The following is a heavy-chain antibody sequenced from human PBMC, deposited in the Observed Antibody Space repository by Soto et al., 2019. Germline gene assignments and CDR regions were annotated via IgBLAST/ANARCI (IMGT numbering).Heavy chain of an antibody. Sequence: EVQLVESGGGLVQPGGSLRLSCAASGFTFSSYWMDWVRQAPGKGLEWVANINQDGSEKHYIDSVRGRFTISRDNAKKSLYLQMSSLTAEDSALYYCSTSLDYWGQGTLVTVSS. V-gene: IGHV3-7*01. J-gene: IGHJ4*02. CDR3: STSLDY. CDR1: GFTFSSYW. CDR2: INQDGSEK.